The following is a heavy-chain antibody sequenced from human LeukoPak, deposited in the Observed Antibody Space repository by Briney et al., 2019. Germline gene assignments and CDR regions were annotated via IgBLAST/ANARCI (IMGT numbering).Heavy chain of an antibody. J-gene: IGHJ4*02. CDR3: AFSEGD. D-gene: IGHD3-16*01. CDR2: ISISGGGA. Sequence: GGSLRLSCAASGFMFSRYVMTWVRQAPGKGLEWVASISISGGGAYYAESVKGRLTISRDNSKNTLYLQMNSLTAEDSAVYYCAFSEGDWGQGTLVTVSS. CDR1: GFMFSRYV. V-gene: IGHV3-23*01.